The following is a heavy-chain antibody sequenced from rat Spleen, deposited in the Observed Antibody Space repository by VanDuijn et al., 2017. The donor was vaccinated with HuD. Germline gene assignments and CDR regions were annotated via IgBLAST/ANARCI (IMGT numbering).Heavy chain of an antibody. CDR1: GFSLMEYS. J-gene: IGHJ2*01. V-gene: IGHV2S30*01. CDR3: AGRNYGVMDA. Sequence: QVQLKESGPGLVQPSQTLSLTCTVSGFSLMEYSIHWVRQPPGKGLEWMGRMKYDGDTYYNSALKSRLSISRDTSKSQVFLKMSSLQTEDTATYYCAGRNYGVMDAWGQGVMVTVSS. CDR2: MKYDGDT. D-gene: IGHD1-11*01.